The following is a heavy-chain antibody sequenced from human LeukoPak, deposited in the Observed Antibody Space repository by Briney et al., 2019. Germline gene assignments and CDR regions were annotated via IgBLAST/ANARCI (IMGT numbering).Heavy chain of an antibody. Sequence: SETLSLTCTVSGGSISSGGYYWSWIRQHPGKGLEWIGYIYYSGSTYYNPSLKSRVTISVDTSKNQFSLKLSSVTAADTAVYYCARERRGQYYFDYWGQGTPVTVSS. CDR3: ARERRGQYYFDY. CDR2: IYYSGST. D-gene: IGHD3/OR15-3a*01. J-gene: IGHJ4*02. CDR1: GGSISSGGYY. V-gene: IGHV4-31*03.